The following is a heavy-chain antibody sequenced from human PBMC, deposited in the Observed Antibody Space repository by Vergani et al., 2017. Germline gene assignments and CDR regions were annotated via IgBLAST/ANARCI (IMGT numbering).Heavy chain of an antibody. CDR2: VLFDGSNE. V-gene: IGHV3-30*02. Sequence: QVQLVQSGGGVVQPGGSLRLSCVASGFTFNRYGMQWVRQAPGKGLEWVAYVLFDGSNEYYADSVKGRFIVSRDNSNDALYLQMNSLRTDDTAVYYCADLYGDDGFSPFWGQGTLVTVSS. J-gene: IGHJ4*02. CDR3: ADLYGDDGFSPF. D-gene: IGHD2-21*01. CDR1: GFTFNRYG.